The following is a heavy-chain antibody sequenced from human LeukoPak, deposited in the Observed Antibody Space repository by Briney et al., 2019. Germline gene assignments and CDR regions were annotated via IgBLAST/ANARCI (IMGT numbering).Heavy chain of an antibody. V-gene: IGHV1-46*01. Sequence: ASVKVSCKASGYTFTSYHIHWVRQAPGQGLEWMGIINPGVGTTSYAQKFQDRVTMTRDTSTSTVYMELSSLRSEDTAVYYCAKDLRWDHPGFDPWGQGTLVIVSS. CDR1: GYTFTSYH. CDR3: AKDLRWDHPGFDP. CDR2: INPGVGTT. D-gene: IGHD4-23*01. J-gene: IGHJ5*02.